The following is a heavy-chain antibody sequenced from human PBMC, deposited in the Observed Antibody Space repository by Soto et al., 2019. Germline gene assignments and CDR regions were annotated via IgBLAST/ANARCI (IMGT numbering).Heavy chain of an antibody. CDR3: AIERGYATTTPSYGMDV. J-gene: IGHJ6*02. Sequence: GGSLRLSCAASGFTFSSYSMNWVRQAPGKGLEWVSSISSSSSYIYYADSVKGRFTISRDNAKNLLYLQMNSLRDEDTAVYYCAIERGYATTTPSYGMDVWGQGTTVTVSS. D-gene: IGHD5-12*01. V-gene: IGHV3-21*01. CDR1: GFTFSSYS. CDR2: ISSSSSYI.